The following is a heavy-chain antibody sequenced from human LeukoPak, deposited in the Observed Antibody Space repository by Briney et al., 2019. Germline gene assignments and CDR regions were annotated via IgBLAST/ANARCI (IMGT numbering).Heavy chain of an antibody. J-gene: IGHJ4*02. CDR1: GYTFTSYG. CDR2: INPNSGGT. CDR3: AREVLTGSSWTGRRGRYFDY. V-gene: IGHV1-2*02. Sequence: ASVKVSCKASGYTFTSYGISWVRQAPGQGLEWMGWINPNSGGTNYAQKFQGRVTMTRDTSISTAYMELSRLRSDDTAVYYCAREVLTGSSWTGRRGRYFDYWGQGTLVTVSS. D-gene: IGHD6-13*01.